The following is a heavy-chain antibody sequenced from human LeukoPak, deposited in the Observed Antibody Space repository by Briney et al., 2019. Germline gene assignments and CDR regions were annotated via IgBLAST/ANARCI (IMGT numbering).Heavy chain of an antibody. CDR3: ARGPGPADDGGGYCFDY. CDR1: GYNXTNYY. V-gene: IGHV1-46*01. Sequence: ASVKVSCKASGYNXTNYYMHWVRQASGQGLEWMGIINPSGGSTTSAQKFQGRVTMTRDTSTSTVYMELRSLRSEDTAVYYCARGPGPADDGGGYCFDYWGQGTLVTVSS. CDR2: INPSGGST. D-gene: IGHD3-22*01. J-gene: IGHJ4*02.